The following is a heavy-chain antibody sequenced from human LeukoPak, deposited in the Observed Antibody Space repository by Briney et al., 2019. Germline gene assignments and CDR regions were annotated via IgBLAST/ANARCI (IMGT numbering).Heavy chain of an antibody. Sequence: PGGSLRLSCAASGFTFSSYAMSWVRQAPGKGLEWVSAISGSGGTTYYADSVKGRFTISRDNSKNTLYLQMNSLRAEDTAVYYCAKGLAVAGSPPYFDCWGQGTLVTVSS. D-gene: IGHD6-19*01. CDR2: ISGSGGTT. V-gene: IGHV3-23*01. CDR3: AKGLAVAGSPPYFDC. J-gene: IGHJ4*02. CDR1: GFTFSSYA.